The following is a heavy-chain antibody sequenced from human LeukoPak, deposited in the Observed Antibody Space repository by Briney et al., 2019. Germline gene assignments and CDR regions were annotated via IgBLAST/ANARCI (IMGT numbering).Heavy chain of an antibody. CDR1: GFTLSTYA. CDR2: ISGTGATT. J-gene: IGHJ4*02. CDR3: AKGIDFWGGADY. Sequence: GGSLRLSCAASGFTLSTYAMNWVRQAPGMGLEWVSAISGTGATTYYADSVKGRFTISRDNSKNTLYLQMNSLRAEDTAVYYCAKGIDFWGGADYGGQGTLVTVPP. D-gene: IGHD3-3*01. V-gene: IGHV3-23*01.